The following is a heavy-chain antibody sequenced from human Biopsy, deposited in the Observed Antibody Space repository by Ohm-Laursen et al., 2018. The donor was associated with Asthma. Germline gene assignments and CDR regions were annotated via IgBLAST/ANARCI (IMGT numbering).Heavy chain of an antibody. V-gene: IGHV1-69*13. CDR1: GYSLTDLS. J-gene: IGHJ6*02. D-gene: IGHD6-19*01. CDR3: ARCQVGYSSGWSLLLKKIYYSGMDV. CDR2: ITTVFGTT. Sequence: SVKVSCKISGYSLTDLSMHWVRQAPGQGLEWLGGITTVFGTTNYAQKFQGRVTITADESTSTAYMEVTSLRSEDTAIYYCARCQVGYSSGWSLLLKKIYYSGMDVWGQGTAVTVSS.